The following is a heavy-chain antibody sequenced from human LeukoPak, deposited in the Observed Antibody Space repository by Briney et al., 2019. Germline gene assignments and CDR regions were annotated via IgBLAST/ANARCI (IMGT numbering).Heavy chain of an antibody. CDR3: ARRSGYSYSAGVNL. J-gene: IGHJ5*02. Sequence: SETLSLTCAVYGGPFNHDYCNWIRQPPGKGLEWIGEINQSGTANYNPSLKSRVTISLDTSKNQFSLNLNSVTAADTGVYYCARRSGYSYSAGVNLWGQGNLVTVSS. D-gene: IGHD5-12*01. V-gene: IGHV4-34*01. CDR2: INQSGTA. CDR1: GGPFNHDY.